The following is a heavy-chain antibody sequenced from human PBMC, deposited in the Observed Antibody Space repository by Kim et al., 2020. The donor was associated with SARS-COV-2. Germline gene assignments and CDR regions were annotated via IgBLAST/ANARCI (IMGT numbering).Heavy chain of an antibody. CDR1: GFTFNNYA. D-gene: IGHD1-1*01. Sequence: GGSLRLSCAASGFTFNNYAMTWVRQAPGKGLQWLSVLSGAGTITYYADSVKGRITVSRDNSRNILYLQMNSLRAEDTAVYYCARWIPAARYYYYGLDVWGQGTTVTVSS. CDR2: LSGAGTIT. J-gene: IGHJ6*02. CDR3: ARWIPAARYYYYGLDV. V-gene: IGHV3-23*01.